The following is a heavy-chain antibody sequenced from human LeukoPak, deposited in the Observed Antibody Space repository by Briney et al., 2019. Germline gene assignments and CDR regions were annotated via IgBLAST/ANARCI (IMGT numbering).Heavy chain of an antibody. Sequence: QSGGSLRLSCAASGFTFSSYGMHWVRQAPGKGLEWVAVIWYDGSNKYYADSVKGRFTISRDNSKNTLYLQMNSLRAEDTAVYYCARDGGARYFDYWGQGTLVTVSS. CDR1: GFTFSSYG. V-gene: IGHV3-33*08. D-gene: IGHD3-16*01. CDR2: IWYDGSNK. J-gene: IGHJ4*02. CDR3: ARDGGARYFDY.